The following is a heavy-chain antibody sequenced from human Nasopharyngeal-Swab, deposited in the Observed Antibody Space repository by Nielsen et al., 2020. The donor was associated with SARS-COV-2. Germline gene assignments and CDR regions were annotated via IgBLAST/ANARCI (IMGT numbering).Heavy chain of an antibody. Sequence: SETLSLTCTVSGGSISSGGYFWSWTRQPPGKGLEWIGYIHSTGNTYYYPSLESRLTISLDTSQNQFSLRLSSVTAADTAVYYCAREVIEQAVSDAFDFWGQGTMVTVSS. D-gene: IGHD3-16*02. CDR1: GGSISSGGYF. CDR2: IHSTGNT. J-gene: IGHJ3*01. CDR3: AREVIEQAVSDAFDF. V-gene: IGHV4-31*03.